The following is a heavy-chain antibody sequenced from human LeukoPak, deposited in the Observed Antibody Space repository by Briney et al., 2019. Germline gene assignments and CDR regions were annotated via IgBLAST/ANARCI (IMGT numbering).Heavy chain of an antibody. D-gene: IGHD3-10*01. CDR3: AREFRGSDY. Sequence: GGSLRLSCAASGFTFSSYWMSWVRQAPGKGLEWVSGISWNSGSIGYADSVKGRFTISRDNAKNSLYLQMNSLRAEDTAVYYCAREFRGSDYWGQGTLVTVSS. J-gene: IGHJ4*02. CDR1: GFTFSSYW. V-gene: IGHV3-20*04. CDR2: ISWNSGSI.